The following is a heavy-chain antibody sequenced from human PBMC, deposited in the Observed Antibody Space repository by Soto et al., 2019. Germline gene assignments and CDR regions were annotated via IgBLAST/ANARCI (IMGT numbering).Heavy chain of an antibody. J-gene: IGHJ4*02. D-gene: IGHD2-15*01. CDR2: ISGDGGTT. CDR1: GLTFTNYA. V-gene: IGHV3-23*01. CDR3: TRARDNNCYFREADY. Sequence: EVQLLESGGGLVQPGGSLRLSCAASGLTFTNYAMSWVRQAPGKGLEWVAVISGDGGTTVYADSVKGRFTISRDSPRNTLSLQMNTLRAEDTAIYYCTRARDNNCYFREADYWGQGTLVTVSS.